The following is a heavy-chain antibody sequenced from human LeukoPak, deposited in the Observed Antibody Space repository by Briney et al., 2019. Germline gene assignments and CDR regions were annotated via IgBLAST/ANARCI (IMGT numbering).Heavy chain of an antibody. V-gene: IGHV3-9*01. CDR2: ISWNSGSI. Sequence: PSRSLRLSCAASGFTFDDYAMHWVRQAPGKGLEWVSGISWNSGSIGYADSVKGRFTISRDNSKNTLYLQMNSLRAEDTAVYYCAKPLGGSSWNDYWGQGTLVIVSS. CDR1: GFTFDDYA. CDR3: AKPLGGSSWNDY. J-gene: IGHJ4*02. D-gene: IGHD6-13*01.